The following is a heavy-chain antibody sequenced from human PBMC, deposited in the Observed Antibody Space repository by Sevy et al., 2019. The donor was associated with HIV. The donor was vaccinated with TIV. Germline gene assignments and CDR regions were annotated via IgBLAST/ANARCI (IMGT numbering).Heavy chain of an antibody. J-gene: IGHJ6*02. V-gene: IGHV3-9*01. Sequence: GGSLRLSCVASGFTFDDNAMHCVRQAPGKGLEWVSGITWNSDKIGYADSVKGRFTISRDNAKNSLYLQMNSLRTEDTSLYYCAKSRTSFRGMDVWGQGTTVTVSS. D-gene: IGHD2-2*01. CDR1: GFTFDDNA. CDR3: AKSRTSFRGMDV. CDR2: ITWNSDKI.